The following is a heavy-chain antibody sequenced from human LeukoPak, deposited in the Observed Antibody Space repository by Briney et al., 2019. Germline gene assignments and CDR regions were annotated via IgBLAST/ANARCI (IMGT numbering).Heavy chain of an antibody. CDR3: AGDGGLKTNFDY. D-gene: IGHD2-15*01. Sequence: GGSLRLSCAASGFTFRNYWMGWVRQAPGKGLEWVANTKPDGSAEYYADSVRGRFTTSRDNANNFLYLQMNRLRAEDTAVYYCAGDGGLKTNFDYWGQGALVTVSS. V-gene: IGHV3-7*01. CDR2: TKPDGSAE. CDR1: GFTFRNYW. J-gene: IGHJ4*02.